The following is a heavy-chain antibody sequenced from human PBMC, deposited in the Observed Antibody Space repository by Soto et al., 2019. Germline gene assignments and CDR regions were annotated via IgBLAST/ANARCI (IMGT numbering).Heavy chain of an antibody. D-gene: IGHD3-22*01. CDR1: GGTFSSYA. Sequence: SVKVSCKASGGTFSSYAISWVRQAPGQGLEWMGGIIPIFGTANYAQKFQGRVTITADESTSTAYMELSSLRSEDTAVYYCARDRLSYYYDSSGYYDFDYWGQGTLVTVSS. CDR3: ARDRLSYYYDSSGYYDFDY. CDR2: IIPIFGTA. J-gene: IGHJ4*02. V-gene: IGHV1-69*13.